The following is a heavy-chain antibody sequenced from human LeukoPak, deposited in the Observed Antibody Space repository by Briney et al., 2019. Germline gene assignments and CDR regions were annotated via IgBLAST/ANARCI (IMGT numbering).Heavy chain of an antibody. CDR3: ARSPSLEYCSSTSCYLGY. Sequence: GASVKVSCKASGGTFSSYAISWVRQAPGQGLEWMGGIIPIFGTANYAQKFQGRVTITADESTSTAYMELSSLRSEDTAVYYCARSPSLEYCSSTSCYLGYWGQGTLVTVSS. CDR1: GGTFSSYA. J-gene: IGHJ4*02. D-gene: IGHD2-2*01. V-gene: IGHV1-69*13. CDR2: IIPIFGTA.